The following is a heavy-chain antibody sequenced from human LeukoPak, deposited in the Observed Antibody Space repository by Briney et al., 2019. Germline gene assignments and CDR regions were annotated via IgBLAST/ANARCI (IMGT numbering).Heavy chain of an antibody. Sequence: ASVKVSCKASGYTFSSYDINWVRQATGQGLEWMGWMNPNSGNTGYAQKFQGRVTMTRNTSISTAYMEVSSLRSDDTAVYYCARAPDCSGGSCYLWFDHWAQGTLVTVSS. CDR3: ARAPDCSGGSCYLWFDH. CDR1: GYTFSSYD. J-gene: IGHJ5*02. D-gene: IGHD2-15*01. CDR2: MNPNSGNT. V-gene: IGHV1-8*01.